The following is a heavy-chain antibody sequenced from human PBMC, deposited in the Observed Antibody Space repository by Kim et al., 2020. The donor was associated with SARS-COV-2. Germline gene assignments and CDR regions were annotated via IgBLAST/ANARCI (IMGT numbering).Heavy chain of an antibody. CDR3: ARTLGSSNGRFDP. V-gene: IGHV4-39*01. Sequence: YTPSLQSRVTVTVDTSKNQFSLQLSSVTAADTAVYYCARTLGSSNGRFDPWGQGTLVTVSS. D-gene: IGHD6-19*01. J-gene: IGHJ5*02.